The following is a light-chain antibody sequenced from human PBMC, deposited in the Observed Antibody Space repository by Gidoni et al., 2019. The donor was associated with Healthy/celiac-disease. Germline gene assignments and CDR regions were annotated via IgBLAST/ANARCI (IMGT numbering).Light chain of an antibody. CDR3: QQRSNWPRMYT. Sequence: EIVLTQSPATLSLSPGERATLSCRASQSVSSYLAWYQQKPGQAPRLLNYDASNRATGIPARFSGSGSGTDFTLTISSLEPEDFAVYYCQQRSNWPRMYTFGQGTKLEIK. J-gene: IGKJ2*01. V-gene: IGKV3-11*01. CDR1: QSVSSY. CDR2: DAS.